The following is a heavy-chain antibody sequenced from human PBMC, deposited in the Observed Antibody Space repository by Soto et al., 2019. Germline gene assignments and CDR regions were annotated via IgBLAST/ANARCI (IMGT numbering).Heavy chain of an antibody. CDR1: GFSLSTGGVG. D-gene: IGHD3-10*01. J-gene: IGHJ4*02. V-gene: IGHV2-5*02. CDR2: IYWDDDK. CDR3: AHRESDREAY. Sequence: QIALKESGPTLVNPTQTLTLTCTFSGFSLSTGGVGVGWIRQPPGNALEWLALIYWDDDKRYSPSLTRRLTITKDTSNNQVVLTMTTMDPMDTATYYCAHRESDREAYWGQGILVTVSS.